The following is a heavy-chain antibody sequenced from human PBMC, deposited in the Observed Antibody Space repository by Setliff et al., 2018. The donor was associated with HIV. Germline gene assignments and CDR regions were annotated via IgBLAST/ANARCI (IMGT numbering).Heavy chain of an antibody. CDR1: GFSLSTSGVG. J-gene: IGHJ5*02. CDR3: AHSQGITIFGVVMDQVWFDP. Sequence: ESGPTLVNPTQTLTLTCTFSGFSLSTSGVGVGWIRQPPGKALEWLALIYWDDDKRYSPSLKSRLTITKDTSKNQVVLTMTNMDPVDTATYYCAHSQGITIFGVVMDQVWFDPWGQGTLVTVSS. CDR2: IYWDDDK. V-gene: IGHV2-5*02. D-gene: IGHD3-3*01.